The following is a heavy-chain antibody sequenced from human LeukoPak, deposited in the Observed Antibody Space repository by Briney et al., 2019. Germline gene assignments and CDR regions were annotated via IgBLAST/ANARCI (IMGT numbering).Heavy chain of an antibody. Sequence: SQTLSLTCAISGDSVSSNIAAWNWIRQSPSRGLEWLGRTYYRSRWYNEYSVSVKSRITIDPDTSKNQFSLQLNSVTPDDTAVYFCASSHWSDRHAFDYWGQGTLVTVSS. CDR1: GDSVSSNIAA. D-gene: IGHD1-1*01. CDR2: TYYRSRWYN. CDR3: ASSHWSDRHAFDY. V-gene: IGHV6-1*01. J-gene: IGHJ4*02.